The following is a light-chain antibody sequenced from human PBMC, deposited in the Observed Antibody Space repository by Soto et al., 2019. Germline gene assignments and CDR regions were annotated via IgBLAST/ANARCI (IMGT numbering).Light chain of an antibody. J-gene: IGKJ4*01. CDR1: QTVRNNY. CDR2: DAS. CDR3: QQFSSYTLT. Sequence: EFVLTQSPGTLSLSPGERATLSCRASQTVRNNYLAWYQQKPGQAPRLLIYDASSRATGIPDRFSVGGSGTDFTLTISGLEPGDFAVYYCQQFSSYTLTFCGGTKVDIK. V-gene: IGKV3-20*01.